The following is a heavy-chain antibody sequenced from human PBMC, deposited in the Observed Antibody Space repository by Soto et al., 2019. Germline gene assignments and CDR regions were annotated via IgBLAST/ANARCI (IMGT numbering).Heavy chain of an antibody. J-gene: IGHJ4*02. D-gene: IGHD6-19*01. V-gene: IGHV3-30-3*01. CDR2: ISYDGSNK. CDR3: AREDIAVAADY. Sequence: QVQLVESGGGVVQPGRSLRLSCAASGFTFSSYAMHWVRQAPGKGLEWVAVISYDGSNKYYADSVKGRFTISRDNSKNTLYPQMNSLRAEDTAVYYCAREDIAVAADYWGQGTLVTVSS. CDR1: GFTFSSYA.